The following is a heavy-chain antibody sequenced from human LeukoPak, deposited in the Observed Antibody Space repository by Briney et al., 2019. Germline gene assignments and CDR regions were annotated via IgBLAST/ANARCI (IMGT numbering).Heavy chain of an antibody. CDR3: ARDLFDY. CDR2: IKQDGSAE. CDR1: GFTISNYW. Sequence: QTGGSLRLSCAVSGFTISNYWMSWVRQAPGKGLEWVATIKQDGSAEFYVDSVKGRFTISRDSAKNSLYLQMNGLRDDDTAVYYCARDLFDYWGQGTLVTVSS. J-gene: IGHJ4*02. V-gene: IGHV3-7*01.